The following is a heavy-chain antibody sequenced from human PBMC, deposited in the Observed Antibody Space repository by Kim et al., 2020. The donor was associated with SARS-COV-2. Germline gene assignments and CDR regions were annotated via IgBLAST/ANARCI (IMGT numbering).Heavy chain of an antibody. CDR2: DGSNK. V-gene: IGHV3-30*02. Sequence: DGSNKYYADSVKGRFTISRDNSKNTLYLQMNSLRAEDTAVYYCAKAITDLWGQGTLVTVSS. CDR3: AKAITDL. J-gene: IGHJ4*02. D-gene: IGHD3-10*01.